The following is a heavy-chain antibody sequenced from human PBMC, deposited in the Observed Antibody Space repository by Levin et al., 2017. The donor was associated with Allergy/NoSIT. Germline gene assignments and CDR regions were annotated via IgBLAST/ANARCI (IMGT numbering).Heavy chain of an antibody. CDR2: FDPEDGET. CDR1: GYTLTELS. J-gene: IGHJ4*02. D-gene: IGHD2-15*01. Sequence: ASVKVSCKVSGYTLTELSMHWVRQAPGKGLEWMGGFDPEDGETIYAQKFQGRVTMTEDTSTDTAYMELSSLRSEDTAVYYCATVGGYCSGGSCYSLDYWGQGTLVTVSS. CDR3: ATVGGYCSGGSCYSLDY. V-gene: IGHV1-24*01.